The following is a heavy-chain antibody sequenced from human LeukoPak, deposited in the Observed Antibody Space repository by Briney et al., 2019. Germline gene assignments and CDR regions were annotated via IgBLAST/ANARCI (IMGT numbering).Heavy chain of an antibody. J-gene: IGHJ5*02. V-gene: IGHV4-34*01. CDR2: VYHSGST. CDR1: NGSFTEYF. Sequence: SETLSLTCVVNNGSFTEYFWSWIRQPPGKGLDWIGEVYHSGSTNYNPSLKRRLSISADMSKKQFSLKLNSVTSADTAVYYCAREKFLGRLTRVLDTWGQGTLVTVSS. D-gene: IGHD3-3*01. CDR3: AREKFLGRLTRVLDT.